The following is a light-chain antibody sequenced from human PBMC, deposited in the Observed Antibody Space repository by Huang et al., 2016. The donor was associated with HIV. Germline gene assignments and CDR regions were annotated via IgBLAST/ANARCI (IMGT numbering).Light chain of an antibody. CDR1: QNVRSN. Sequence: EIVMTQSPATLSVSPGGGATLSCRASQNVRSNLAWYQQTPGQAPRRLIYDTSTRASGVPARFSGSGSGTEFTLTISGRQSEDFAVYYCQQYDNWPPGLTFGGGTKVEI. V-gene: IGKV3D-15*01. J-gene: IGKJ4*01. CDR3: QQYDNWPPGLT. CDR2: DTS.